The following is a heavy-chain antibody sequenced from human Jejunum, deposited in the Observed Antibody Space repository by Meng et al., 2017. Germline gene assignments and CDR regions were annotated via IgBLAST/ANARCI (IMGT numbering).Heavy chain of an antibody. CDR2: IYNSGST. Sequence: SETLSLTCTVSGGSISSGGYYWSWIRQHPGKGLEWIGYIYNSGSTYYNPSLKSRVTISVDTSKNQFSLKLSSVTVADTAVYYCARVRYQQIDYWGQGTLVTVSS. CDR3: ARVRYQQIDY. V-gene: IGHV4-31*03. CDR1: GGSISSGGYY. D-gene: IGHD2-2*01. J-gene: IGHJ4*02.